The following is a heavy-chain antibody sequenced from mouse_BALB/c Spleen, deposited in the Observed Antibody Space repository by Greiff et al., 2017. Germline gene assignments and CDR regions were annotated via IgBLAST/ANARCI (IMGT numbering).Heavy chain of an antibody. Sequence: GAELVRPGTSVKVSCKASGYAFTNYLIEWVKQRPGQGLEWIGVINPGSGGTNYNEKFKGKATLTADKSSSTAYMQLSSLTSDDSAVYFCARDHWDGFDYWGQGTTLTVSS. CDR1: GYAFTNYL. D-gene: IGHD4-1*01. V-gene: IGHV1-54*01. CDR2: INPGSGGT. J-gene: IGHJ2*01. CDR3: ARDHWDGFDY.